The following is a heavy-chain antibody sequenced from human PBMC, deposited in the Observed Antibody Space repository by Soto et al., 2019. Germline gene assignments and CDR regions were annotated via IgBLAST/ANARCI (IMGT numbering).Heavy chain of an antibody. V-gene: IGHV4-34*01. J-gene: IGHJ1*01. Sequence: SETLSLTCAVYGGSFSGYYWSWIRQPPGKGLEWIGEINHSGSTNYNPSLKSRVTISVDTSKNQFSLKLSSVTAADTAVYYCARGRWQLVPRSGYFQHWGQGTLVT. CDR3: ARGRWQLVPRSGYFQH. D-gene: IGHD6-13*01. CDR1: GGSFSGYY. CDR2: INHSGST.